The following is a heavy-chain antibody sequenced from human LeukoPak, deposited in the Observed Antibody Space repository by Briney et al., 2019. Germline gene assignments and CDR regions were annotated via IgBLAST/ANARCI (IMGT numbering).Heavy chain of an antibody. J-gene: IGHJ4*02. D-gene: IGHD3-22*01. CDR2: IKQDGSEK. V-gene: IGHV3-7*01. CDR1: GFTFSSYW. CDR3: ARDYYDSSGYYQGTDY. Sequence: GGSLRLSCAASGFTFSSYWMSWVRQAPGKGLEWVANIKQDGSEKYYVDSVKGRFTISRDNAKNSLYLQMNSLRAEDTAVYYCARDYYDSSGYYQGTDYWGQGTLVTVSS.